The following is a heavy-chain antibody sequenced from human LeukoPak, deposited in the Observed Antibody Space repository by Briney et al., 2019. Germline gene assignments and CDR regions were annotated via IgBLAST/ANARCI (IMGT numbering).Heavy chain of an antibody. V-gene: IGHV3-23*01. Sequence: GGSLRLSCAASGFTFSSYAMSWVRQAPGKGLEWVSAISGSGGSTYYAASVKGRFTFSRDNPKTTLYLQMNSLGAEDTAEYYCAKSLVRETWFAPWGRETLVTVSS. CDR3: AKSLVRETWFAP. D-gene: IGHD1-26*01. CDR1: GFTFSSYA. J-gene: IGHJ5*02. CDR2: ISGSGGST.